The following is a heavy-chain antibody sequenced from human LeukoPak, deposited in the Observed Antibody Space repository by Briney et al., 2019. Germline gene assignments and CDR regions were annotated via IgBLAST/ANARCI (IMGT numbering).Heavy chain of an antibody. CDR3: ARIRSRYSYGYHFDY. V-gene: IGHV2-70*11. D-gene: IGHD5-18*01. CDR1: GFSLSTRGTC. CDR2: IDWDDDK. J-gene: IGHJ4*02. Sequence: SGPALLKPTRTLTLTCTFSGFSLSTRGTCVSWIRQPAGKALEWLSRIDWDDDKYYRSSLKTRLTISKDTSKNQVVLTMTNMDPVDTGTYYCARIRSRYSYGYHFDYWGQGTLVTVSS.